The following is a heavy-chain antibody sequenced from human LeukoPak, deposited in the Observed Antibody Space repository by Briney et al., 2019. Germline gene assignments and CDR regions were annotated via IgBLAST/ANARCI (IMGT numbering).Heavy chain of an antibody. V-gene: IGHV3-7*01. D-gene: IGHD6-6*01. J-gene: IGHJ4*02. CDR2: IKADGGDQ. Sequence: PGGSLRLSCAASGFTFSRYWMTWLRQAPGKGLEWVATIKADGGDQYYVDSLRGRFTISRDNAKNSLYLQMNNLTAEDTAVYYCARDRSRFGYWAQGTLVTVSS. CDR1: GFTFSRYW. CDR3: ARDRSRFGY.